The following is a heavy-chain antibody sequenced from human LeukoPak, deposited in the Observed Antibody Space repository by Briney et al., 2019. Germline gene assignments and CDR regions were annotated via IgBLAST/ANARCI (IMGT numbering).Heavy chain of an antibody. J-gene: IGHJ6*02. CDR1: GGSISSGGYY. CDR2: IYYSGST. D-gene: IGHD3-22*01. Sequence: SQTLSLTCTVSGGSISSGGYYWSWIRQHPGKGLEWIGYIYYSGSTYYNPSLKGRVTISVDTSKNQFSLKLSSVTAADTAVYYCARGPDYDSSQGYYYYGMDVWGQGTTVTVSS. V-gene: IGHV4-31*03. CDR3: ARGPDYDSSQGYYYYGMDV.